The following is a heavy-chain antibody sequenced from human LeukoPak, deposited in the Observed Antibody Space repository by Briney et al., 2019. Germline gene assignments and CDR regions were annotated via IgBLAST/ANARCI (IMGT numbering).Heavy chain of an antibody. Sequence: PGGSLRLSCAASGFTVSSNYMSWVRQAPGKGLEWVSVIYSGGSTYYADSVKGRFTISRDNSKNTLHLQMNSLRAEDTAVYYCARWGKWELPFDYWGQGTLVTVSS. CDR2: IYSGGST. CDR1: GFTVSSNY. D-gene: IGHD1-26*01. J-gene: IGHJ4*02. CDR3: ARWGKWELPFDY. V-gene: IGHV3-53*01.